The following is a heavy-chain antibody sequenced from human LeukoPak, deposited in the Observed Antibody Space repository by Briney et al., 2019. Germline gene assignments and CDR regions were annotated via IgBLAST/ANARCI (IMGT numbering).Heavy chain of an antibody. CDR3: ARRASSSGYYYFDY. CDR1: GGSISSYY. V-gene: IGHV4-59*08. Sequence: SETLSLTCTVSGGSISSYYWSWIRQPPGKGLEWIGYIYYSGSTNYNPSLRSRVTISVDTSKNQFSLKLSSVTAADTAVYYCARRASSSGYYYFDYWSQGTLVTVSS. D-gene: IGHD3-22*01. CDR2: IYYSGST. J-gene: IGHJ4*02.